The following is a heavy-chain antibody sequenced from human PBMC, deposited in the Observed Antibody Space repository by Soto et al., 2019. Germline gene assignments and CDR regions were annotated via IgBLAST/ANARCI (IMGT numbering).Heavy chain of an antibody. CDR2: IYYSGST. Sequence: SETLSLTCTVSGGSISSYYLSWIRQPPGKGLEWIGYIYYSGSTSYNPSLKSRVTISVDTSKNQFSLKMSSVTAADTAVYYCARFTDYYASSGYYSDYWGQGTLVTVSS. CDR1: GGSISSYY. CDR3: ARFTDYYASSGYYSDY. D-gene: IGHD3-22*01. J-gene: IGHJ4*02. V-gene: IGHV4-59*12.